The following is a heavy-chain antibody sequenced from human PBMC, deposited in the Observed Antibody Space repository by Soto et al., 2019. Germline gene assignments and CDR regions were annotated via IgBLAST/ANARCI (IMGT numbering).Heavy chain of an antibody. Sequence: GGSLRLSCAASGFTVSSNYMSWVRQAPGKGLEWVSVIYSGGSTYYADSVKGRFTISRDNSKNTLYLQMNSLRAEDTAVYYCARGYDSSGYPRYYFDYWGQGTLVTVSS. V-gene: IGHV3-66*01. D-gene: IGHD3-22*01. CDR1: GFTVSSNY. J-gene: IGHJ4*02. CDR2: IYSGGST. CDR3: ARGYDSSGYPRYYFDY.